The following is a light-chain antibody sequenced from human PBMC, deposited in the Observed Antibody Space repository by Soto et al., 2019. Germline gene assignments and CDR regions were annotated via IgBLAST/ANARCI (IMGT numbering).Light chain of an antibody. CDR3: QQYNSYSGT. Sequence: ILLTQCPCSLSRSIDERVTIAYRASQGMSSYLAWYQQKPGKAPKLLIYSASSLESGVPSRFSGSGSGTEFTLTISSLQPDDFATYYCQQYNSYSGTFGQGTMVDVK. J-gene: IGKJ1*01. CDR1: QGMSSY. V-gene: IGKV1-9*01. CDR2: SAS.